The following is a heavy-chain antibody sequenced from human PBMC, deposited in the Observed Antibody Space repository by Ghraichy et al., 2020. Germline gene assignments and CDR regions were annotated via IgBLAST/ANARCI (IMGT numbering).Heavy chain of an antibody. CDR1: GVIFNRCA. D-gene: IGHD2-2*01. Sequence: GGSLRLSCAASGVIFNRCAMNWVRQAPGKGLEWVSTINGNDGSTWYADSVKGRFTISGDNSKNTLYLQMNSLRAEDTAVYYCAKDSTNSWFDYWGQGTLVTVSS. CDR3: AKDSTNSWFDY. J-gene: IGHJ4*02. V-gene: IGHV3-23*01. CDR2: INGNDGST.